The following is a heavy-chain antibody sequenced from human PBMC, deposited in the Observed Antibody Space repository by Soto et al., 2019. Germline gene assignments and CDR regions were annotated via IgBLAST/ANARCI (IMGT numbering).Heavy chain of an antibody. CDR1: GFTFSGYA. V-gene: IGHV3-23*01. D-gene: IGHD5-18*01. CDR3: AKARIQLWFRNFDY. J-gene: IGHJ4*02. CDR2: ISDSGFST. Sequence: EVQLLESGGGLVQPGGSLRLSCAVSGFTFSGYAMTWVRQAPGKGLEWVSVISDSGFSTYSAYSVKGRFTISRDNSKSTLYLQMNSLRAEDTAVYHCAKARIQLWFRNFDYWGQGTLVTVSS.